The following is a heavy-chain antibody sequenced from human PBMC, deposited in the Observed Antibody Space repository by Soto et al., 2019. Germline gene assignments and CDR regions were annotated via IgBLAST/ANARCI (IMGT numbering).Heavy chain of an antibody. CDR3: ARSPVRVTMVRGVFVDGMDV. CDR2: IWYDGSNK. CDR1: GFTFSSYG. V-gene: IGHV3-33*01. J-gene: IGHJ6*02. D-gene: IGHD3-10*01. Sequence: GGSLRLSCAASGFTFSSYGMHWVRQAPGKGLEWVAVIWYDGSNKYYADSVKGRFTISRDNSKNTLYLQMNSLRAEDTAVYYCARSPVRVTMVRGVFVDGMDVWGQGTTVTV.